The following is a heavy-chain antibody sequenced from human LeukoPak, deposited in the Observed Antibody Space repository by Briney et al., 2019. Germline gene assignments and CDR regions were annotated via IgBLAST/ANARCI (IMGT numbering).Heavy chain of an antibody. CDR3: ARFPHPYCSSAGCPNWLDP. J-gene: IGHJ5*02. CDR2: INTDTGKP. D-gene: IGHD2-2*01. Sequence: ASVKVSCKASGYTFSNYALNWVRQAPGQGLEWMGWINTDTGKPTYAQGFTGRFVFSLDTSVSTAYLQISSLRAADTAVYYCARFPHPYCSSAGCPNWLDPWGQGTLVTVSS. V-gene: IGHV7-4-1*02. CDR1: GYTFSNYA.